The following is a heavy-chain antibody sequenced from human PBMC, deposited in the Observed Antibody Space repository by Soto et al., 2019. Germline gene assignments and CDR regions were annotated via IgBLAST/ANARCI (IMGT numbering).Heavy chain of an antibody. CDR1: GYTFTSYA. Sequence: ASVKVSCKASGYTFTSYAMHWVRQAPGQRLEWMGWINAGNGNTKYSQKFQGRVTITRDTSASTAYMELSSLRSEDTAVYYCAGEGEYSSGWYSYYYGMDVWGQGTTVTVSS. D-gene: IGHD6-19*01. CDR3: AGEGEYSSGWYSYYYGMDV. J-gene: IGHJ6*02. CDR2: INAGNGNT. V-gene: IGHV1-3*01.